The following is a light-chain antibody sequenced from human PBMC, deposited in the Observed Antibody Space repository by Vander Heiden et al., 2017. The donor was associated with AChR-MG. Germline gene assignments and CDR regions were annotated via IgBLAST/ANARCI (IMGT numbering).Light chain of an antibody. CDR3: CSYAGNSTLGYV. J-gene: IGLJ1*01. V-gene: IGLV2-23*01. Sequence: QSALTQPASVSGSPGQSITISCPGTSSDVGSYNLVSWYQQHPGKAPKLMIYEGSKRPSGVSNRFSGSKSGNTASLTISGPQAEDEADYYCCSYAGNSTLGYVFGTGTKVTVL. CDR2: EGS. CDR1: SSDVGSYNL.